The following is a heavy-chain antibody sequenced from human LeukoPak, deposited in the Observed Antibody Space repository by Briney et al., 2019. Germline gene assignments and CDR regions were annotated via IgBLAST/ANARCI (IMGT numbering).Heavy chain of an antibody. Sequence: SETLSLTCTVSGGSISSSSYYWSWIRQPPGKGLEWIGEINHSGSTNYNPSLKSRVTISVDTSKNQFSLKLSSVTAADTAVYYCARFCIMITFGGVIVSTWFDPWGQGTLVTVSS. CDR3: ARFCIMITFGGVIVSTWFDP. CDR2: INHSGST. J-gene: IGHJ5*02. V-gene: IGHV4-39*07. D-gene: IGHD3-16*02. CDR1: GGSISSSSYY.